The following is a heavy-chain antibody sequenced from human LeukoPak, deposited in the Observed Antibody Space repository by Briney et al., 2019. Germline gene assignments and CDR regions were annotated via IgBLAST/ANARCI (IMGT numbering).Heavy chain of an antibody. V-gene: IGHV3-7*01. CDR3: AREYSSSWYDAFDI. Sequence: GXSLRLSCAASGFTFSSYWMSWVRQAPGKGLEWVANIKQDGSEKYYVDSVKGRFTISRDNAKNSLYLQMNSLRAEDTAVYYCAREYSSSWYDAFDIWGQGTMVTVSS. J-gene: IGHJ3*02. CDR2: IKQDGSEK. D-gene: IGHD6-13*01. CDR1: GFTFSSYW.